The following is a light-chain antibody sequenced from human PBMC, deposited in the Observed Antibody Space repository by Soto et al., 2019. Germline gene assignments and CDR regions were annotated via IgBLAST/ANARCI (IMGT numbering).Light chain of an antibody. Sequence: EIVLTQSPATQSVSPGETATLSCRASQSLYTNLAWYQQKPGQTPRVLIYAASTRATGIPGRFTGIGSGTEITLTISSLQSEDFAVYYCQQYHQWPITFGQGTRLEI. V-gene: IGKV3-15*01. CDR1: QSLYTN. J-gene: IGKJ5*01. CDR2: AAS. CDR3: QQYHQWPIT.